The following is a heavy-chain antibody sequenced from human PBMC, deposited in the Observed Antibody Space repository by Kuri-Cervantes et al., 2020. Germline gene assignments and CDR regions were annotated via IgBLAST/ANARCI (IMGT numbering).Heavy chain of an antibody. Sequence: GGSLRLSCAASGFTFSSYSMNWVRQAPGKGLEWVSSISSSSSYIYYADSVKGRFTISRDNAKNSLYLQMNSLRAEDTAVYYCAKLRYFDWLDAFDIWGQGTMVTDSS. CDR1: GFTFSSYS. V-gene: IGHV3-21*01. J-gene: IGHJ3*02. D-gene: IGHD3-9*01. CDR2: ISSSSSYI. CDR3: AKLRYFDWLDAFDI.